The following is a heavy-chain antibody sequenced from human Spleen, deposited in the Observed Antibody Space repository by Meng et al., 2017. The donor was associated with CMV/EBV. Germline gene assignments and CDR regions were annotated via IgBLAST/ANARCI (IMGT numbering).Heavy chain of an antibody. J-gene: IGHJ4*02. V-gene: IGHV3-21*01. CDR3: AGAFRGGYYTNDY. CDR1: GFTFSTYS. D-gene: IGHD3-3*01. Sequence: SGFTFSTYSMNWVRQAPGKGLEWVSFISSSSEYIYYADSVKGRFTISRDNAKNSLYLQMNSLRAEDTAVYYCAGAFRGGYYTNDYWGQGTLVTVSS. CDR2: ISSSSEYI.